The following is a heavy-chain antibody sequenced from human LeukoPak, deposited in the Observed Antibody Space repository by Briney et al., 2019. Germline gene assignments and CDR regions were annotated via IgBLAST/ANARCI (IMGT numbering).Heavy chain of an antibody. D-gene: IGHD2-15*01. V-gene: IGHV3-21*01. J-gene: IGHJ4*02. CDR3: ARGGYYSLDC. CDR2: ISSSSYI. Sequence: GGSLRLSCAASGFTFSSYAMSWVRQAPGKGLEWVSSISSSSYIYYADSVKGRFTISRDNAKSSLYLQMNSLRAEDTAVYYCARGGYYSLDCWGQGTLVTVSS. CDR1: GFTFSSYA.